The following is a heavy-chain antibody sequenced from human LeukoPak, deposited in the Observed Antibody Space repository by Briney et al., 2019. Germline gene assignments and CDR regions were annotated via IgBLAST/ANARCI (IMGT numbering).Heavy chain of an antibody. J-gene: IGHJ6*02. CDR3: ARIRADYYYGMDV. V-gene: IGHV3-21*01. CDR2: ISSSSSYI. Sequence: GGSLRLSCAASGFTFSSYIMNWVRQAPGKGLEWVSSISSSSSYIYYADSVKGRFTISRDNAKNSLYLQMNSLRAEDTAVYYCARIRADYYYGMDVWGQGTTVTVSS. CDR1: GFTFSSYI.